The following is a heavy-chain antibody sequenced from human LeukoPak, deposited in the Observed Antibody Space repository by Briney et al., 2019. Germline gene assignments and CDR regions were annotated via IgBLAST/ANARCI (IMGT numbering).Heavy chain of an antibody. V-gene: IGHV1-69*13. CDR3: ARDSYDILTGPSAGGY. CDR2: IIPIFGTA. Sequence: GASVKVSCKASGGTFSSYAISWVRQAPGQGLEWMGGIIPIFGTANYAQKFQGRVTITADESTSTAYMELSRLRSDDTAVYYCARDSYDILTGPSAGGYWGQGTLVTVSS. J-gene: IGHJ4*02. D-gene: IGHD3-9*01. CDR1: GGTFSSYA.